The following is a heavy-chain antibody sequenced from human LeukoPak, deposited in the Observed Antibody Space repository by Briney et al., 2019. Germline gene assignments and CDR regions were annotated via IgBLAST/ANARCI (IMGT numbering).Heavy chain of an antibody. CDR2: IKQDGSEK. J-gene: IGHJ4*02. V-gene: IGHV3-7*02. CDR3: ARRGGNFDY. CDR1: GFTFGTYW. D-gene: IGHD3-10*01. Sequence: GGSLRLSCAASGFTFGTYWMSWVRQAPGKGLEWVASIKQDGSEKYYVDSVKGRFTISRDNAKNSLYLQMNSLRAEDTAVYYCARRGGNFDYWGQGTLVTVSS.